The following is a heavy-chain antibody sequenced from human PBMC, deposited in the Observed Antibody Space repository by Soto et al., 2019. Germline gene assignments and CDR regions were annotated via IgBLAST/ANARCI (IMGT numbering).Heavy chain of an antibody. Sequence: VGSLRLSCAASGFTFSSYALSWVRQAPGKGLEWVSGFSGSGGGTYYSDSVKGRFTISRDNSKNTLYLQMNSLRAEDTAVYYCAKDRGWSPAYFDYWGQGTLVTVSS. J-gene: IGHJ4*02. CDR2: FSGSGGGT. CDR3: AKDRGWSPAYFDY. D-gene: IGHD6-19*01. CDR1: GFTFSSYA. V-gene: IGHV3-23*01.